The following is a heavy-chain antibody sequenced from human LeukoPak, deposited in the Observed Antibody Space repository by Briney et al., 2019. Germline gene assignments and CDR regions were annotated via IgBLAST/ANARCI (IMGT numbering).Heavy chain of an antibody. J-gene: IGHJ6*03. D-gene: IGHD3-3*01. V-gene: IGHV4-4*07. CDR2: IYTSGST. Sequence: SETLSLTCTVSGGSISSYYWSWIRQPAGKGLEWIGRIYTSGSTNYNPSLKSRVTMSVDTSKNQFSLKLSSVTAADTAVYYCARLPYYDFWSGYFDYYYMDVWGKGTTVTVSS. CDR1: GGSISSYY. CDR3: ARLPYYDFWSGYFDYYYMDV.